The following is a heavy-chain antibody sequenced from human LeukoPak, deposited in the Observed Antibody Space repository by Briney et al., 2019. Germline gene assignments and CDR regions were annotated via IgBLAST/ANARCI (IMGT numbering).Heavy chain of an antibody. D-gene: IGHD3-9*01. J-gene: IGHJ4*02. CDR1: GFTFSSYG. CDR3: ARGGASYYDILTGYYLPPVYFDY. CDR2: IWYDGSNK. V-gene: IGHV3-33*01. Sequence: PGRSLRLSCAASGFTFSSYGMHWVRQAPGKGLEWVAVIWYDGSNKYYADSVKGRFTISRDNSKNTLYLQMNSLRAEDTAVYYCARGGASYYDILTGYYLPPVYFDYWGQGTLVTVSS.